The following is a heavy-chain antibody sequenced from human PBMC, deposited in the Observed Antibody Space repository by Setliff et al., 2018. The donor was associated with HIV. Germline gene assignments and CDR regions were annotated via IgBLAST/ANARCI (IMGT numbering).Heavy chain of an antibody. CDR2: INHSGST. J-gene: IGHJ4*02. CDR1: GGSFSGYY. V-gene: IGHV4-34*01. Sequence: NPSETLSLTCAVYGGSFSGYYWSWIRQPPGKGLEWIGEINHSGSTNYNPSLKSRVTISVDTSKNQFSLKLSSVTAADTAVYYCARTPSLWFGELFDYWGQGTLVTVSS. D-gene: IGHD3-10*01. CDR3: ARTPSLWFGELFDY.